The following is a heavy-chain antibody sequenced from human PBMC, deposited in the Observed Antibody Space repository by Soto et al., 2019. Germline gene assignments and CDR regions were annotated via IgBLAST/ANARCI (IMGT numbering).Heavy chain of an antibody. Sequence: GGSLRLSCVASGFTFSDYYMTWIRQAPGKGLEWVSYIGSSGDSIYYADSVKGRFTISRDNAKNSLYLEMNSLRAEDTAVYYCARDRDIVVVSGPRGYMDVWGKGTTVTVSS. CDR3: ARDRDIVVVSGPRGYMDV. CDR1: GFTFSDYY. J-gene: IGHJ6*03. V-gene: IGHV3-11*01. D-gene: IGHD2-2*01. CDR2: IGSSGDSI.